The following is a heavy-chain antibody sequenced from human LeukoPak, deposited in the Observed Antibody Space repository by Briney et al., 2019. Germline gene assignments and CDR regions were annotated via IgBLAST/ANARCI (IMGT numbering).Heavy chain of an antibody. V-gene: IGHV3-21*01. CDR3: ARDLLTVRYFDWLSWFDP. CDR1: GFTFSSYS. J-gene: IGHJ5*02. Sequence: GGSLRLSCAASGFTFSSYSMNWVRQAPGKGLEWVSSTSSSSSYIYYADSVKGRFTISRDNAKNSLYLQMNSLRAEDTAVYYCARDLLTVRYFDWLSWFDPWGQGTLVTVSS. CDR2: TSSSSSYI. D-gene: IGHD3-9*01.